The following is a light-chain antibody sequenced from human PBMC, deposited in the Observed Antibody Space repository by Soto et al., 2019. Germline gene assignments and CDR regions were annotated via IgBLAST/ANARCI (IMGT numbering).Light chain of an antibody. CDR1: HSVSTTY. J-gene: IGKJ2*01. CDR3: QNFNNWPPPYT. CDR2: GAS. Sequence: ETVLTQSPGTLSLSPGERATLSCRASHSVSTTYLAWYQQKPGQAPRLLIYGASTRATGIPDRFSGSGSGTDFTLTISSLQSEDFAVYYCQNFNNWPPPYTFCQGTKVDIK. V-gene: IGKV3-20*01.